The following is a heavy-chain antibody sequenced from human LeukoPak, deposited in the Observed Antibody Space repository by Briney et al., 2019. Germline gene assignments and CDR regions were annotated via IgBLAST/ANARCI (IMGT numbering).Heavy chain of an antibody. CDR2: IIPIFGTA. CDR3: ARAGSRWGYSSNWFDP. Sequence: GASVKVSCKASGGTFSSYAISWVRQAPGQGLEWMGGIIPIFGTANYAQKFQGRVTITADESTSTAYMELSSLRSEDTAVYYCARAGSRWGYSSNWFDPWGLGTLVTVSS. V-gene: IGHV1-69*13. CDR1: GGTFSSYA. J-gene: IGHJ5*02. D-gene: IGHD6-13*01.